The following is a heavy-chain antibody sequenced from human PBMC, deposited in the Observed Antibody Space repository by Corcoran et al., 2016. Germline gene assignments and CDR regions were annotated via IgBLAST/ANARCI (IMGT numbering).Heavy chain of an antibody. V-gene: IGHV4-34*01. CDR2: INHSGST. CDR3: ARAPLVSGGYYYGMDV. CDR1: GGSFSGYY. J-gene: IGHJ6*02. Sequence: QVQLQQWGAGLLKPSETLSLTCAVYGGSFSGYYWSWIRQPPGKGLEWIGEINHSGSTNYNPSLKSRVTISVDTSKNQFSLKLSSVTAADTAVYYCARAPLVSGGYYYGMDVWGQGTTVTVSS. D-gene: IGHD3-10*02.